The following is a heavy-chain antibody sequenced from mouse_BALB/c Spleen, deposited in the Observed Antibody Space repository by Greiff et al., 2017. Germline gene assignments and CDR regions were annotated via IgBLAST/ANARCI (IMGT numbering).Heavy chain of an antibody. CDR2: IRLKSDNYAT. Sequence: EVQVEESGGGLVQPGGSMKLSCVASGFTFSSYWMSWVRQSPEKGLEWVAEIRLKSDNYATHYAESVKGKFTISRDDSKSRLYLQMNSLSAEDTGIYYCTGDVNYTWFAYWGQGTLVTVSA. CDR1: GFTFSSYW. CDR3: TGDVNYTWFAY. D-gene: IGHD2-1*01. V-gene: IGHV6-3*02. J-gene: IGHJ3*01.